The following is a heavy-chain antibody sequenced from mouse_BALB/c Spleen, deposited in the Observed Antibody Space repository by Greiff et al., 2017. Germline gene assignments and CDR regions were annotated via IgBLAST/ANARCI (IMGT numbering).Heavy chain of an antibody. CDR3: ARVPYYGNWFAY. D-gene: IGHD2-10*01. J-gene: IGHJ3*01. CDR2: IWPGGST. V-gene: IGHV2-9*02. Sequence: VQVVESGPGLVAPSQSLSITCTVSGFSLTSYGVHWVGQPPGKGLEWLGVIWPGGSTNYNSALMSRLSISKDNSKSQVFLKMNSLQTDDTAMYYCARVPYYGNWFAYWGQGTLVTVSA. CDR1: GFSLTSYG.